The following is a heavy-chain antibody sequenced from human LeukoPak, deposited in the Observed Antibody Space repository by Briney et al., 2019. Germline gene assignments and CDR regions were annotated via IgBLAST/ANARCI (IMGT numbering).Heavy chain of an antibody. D-gene: IGHD4-17*01. Sequence: GGSLRLSCAASGFTFSSNYMSWVRQAPGKGLEWVSVIYSGGSTYYADSVKGRFTISRDNSKNTLYLQMNSLRAEDTAVYYCARGPYGDSPFDYWGQGTLVTVSS. CDR2: IYSGGST. J-gene: IGHJ4*02. CDR1: GFTFSSNY. V-gene: IGHV3-53*01. CDR3: ARGPYGDSPFDY.